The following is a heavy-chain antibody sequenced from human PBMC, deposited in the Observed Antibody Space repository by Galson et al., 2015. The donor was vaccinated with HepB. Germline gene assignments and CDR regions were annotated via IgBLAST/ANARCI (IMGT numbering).Heavy chain of an antibody. CDR2: IDPSDSYT. J-gene: IGHJ6*02. CDR1: GYSFTSYW. D-gene: IGHD2-15*01. CDR3: ARHGSCSGGSCYLGYYYYGMDV. V-gene: IGHV5-10-1*01. Sequence: QSGAEMKKPGESLRISCKGSGYSFTSYWISWVRQMPGKGLEWMGRIDPSDSYTNYSPSFQGHVTISADKSISTAYLQWSSLKASDTAMYYCARHGSCSGGSCYLGYYYYGMDVWGQGTTVTVSS.